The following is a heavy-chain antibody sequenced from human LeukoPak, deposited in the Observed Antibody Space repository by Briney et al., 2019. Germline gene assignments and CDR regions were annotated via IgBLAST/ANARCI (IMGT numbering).Heavy chain of an antibody. CDR2: IYWGETQ. CDR3: ANSTNSRWNYFVY. D-gene: IGHD6-19*01. Sequence: SGPTLVNPTQPLTLTYTFSGFSRRTSGVGVGWIRHPPRKALEWLALIYWGETQRYSPSLKSRLTITKETSKKKVVLTLTSMAPVDTATYYCANSTNSRWNYFVYWGQGILVTVSS. J-gene: IGHJ4*02. V-gene: IGHV2-5*02. CDR1: GFSRRTSGVG.